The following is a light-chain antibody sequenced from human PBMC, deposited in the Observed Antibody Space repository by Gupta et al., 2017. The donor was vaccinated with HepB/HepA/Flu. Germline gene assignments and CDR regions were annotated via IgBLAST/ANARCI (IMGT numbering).Light chain of an antibody. V-gene: IGLV3-25*02. CDR1: ALPKQY. CDR2: KGN. CDR3: QSADRSGTYVV. Sequence: SYELTQPPSVSVSPGQTARTTCSGDALPKQYAYWYQQKPGRPPVLVIYKGNERHSGIPERFSGSSSGTTVTLTITGVQAEEEADYYCQSADRSGTYVVFGGGTKLTVL. J-gene: IGLJ2*01.